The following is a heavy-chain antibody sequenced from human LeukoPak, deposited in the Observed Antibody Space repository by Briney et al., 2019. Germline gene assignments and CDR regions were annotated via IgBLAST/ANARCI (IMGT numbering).Heavy chain of an antibody. J-gene: IGHJ4*02. CDR2: FYVGGYT. D-gene: IGHD3-22*01. CDR3: ARDGSPHTSGYYRVGGFDC. V-gene: IGHV3-66*01. CDR1: GFTVSSSY. Sequence: PGGSLRLSCAASGFTVSSSYMSWVRQALGKGLEWVSLFYVGGYTLYADSVKGRFTISRDNSKNTLYLQMYSLRAEDTAVYYCARDGSPHTSGYYRVGGFDCWGQGTLVTVSS.